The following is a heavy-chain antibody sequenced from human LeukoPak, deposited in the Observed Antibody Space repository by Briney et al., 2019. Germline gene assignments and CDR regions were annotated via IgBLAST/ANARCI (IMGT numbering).Heavy chain of an antibody. CDR2: ISSDGSNK. J-gene: IGHJ5*02. CDR3: AKARGLSVAGTRNWFDP. D-gene: IGHD6-19*01. V-gene: IGHV3-30*04. CDR1: GFTFRSYA. Sequence: GGSLRLSCAASGFTFRSYAMHWVRQAPGKGLEWVAVISSDGSNKYYADSVKGRFTISRDNSKNTLYLQMNSLRAEDTAVYYCAKARGLSVAGTRNWFDPWGQGTLVTVSS.